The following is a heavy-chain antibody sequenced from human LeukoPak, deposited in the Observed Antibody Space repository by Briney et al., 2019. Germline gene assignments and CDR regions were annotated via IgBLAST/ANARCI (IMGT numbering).Heavy chain of an antibody. CDR2: IHPGDSDT. CDR3: ARGRYYGSGSYLKYGMDV. D-gene: IGHD3-10*01. CDR1: GYSFTSYW. V-gene: IGHV5-51*01. J-gene: IGHJ6*04. Sequence: GESLKISCKGSGYSFTSYWIGWVRQMPGKGLEWMGIIHPGDSDTRYSPSFQGQVTISADKSISTAYLQWSSLKASDTAMYYCARGRYYGSGSYLKYGMDVWGKGTTVTVSS.